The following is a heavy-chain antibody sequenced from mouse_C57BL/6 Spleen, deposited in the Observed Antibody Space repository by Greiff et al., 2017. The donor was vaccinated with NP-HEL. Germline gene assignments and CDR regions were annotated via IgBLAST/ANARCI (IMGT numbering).Heavy chain of an antibody. CDR3: ARIYYGNPEDFDY. CDR2: IYPGDGDT. D-gene: IGHD2-1*01. CDR1: GYAFSSYW. Sequence: VKLQESGAELVKPGASVKISCKASGYAFSSYWMNWVKQRPGKGLEWIGQIYPGDGDTNYNGKFKGKATLTADKSSSTAYMQLSSLTSEDSAVYFCARIYYGNPEDFDYWGQGTTLTVSS. J-gene: IGHJ2*01. V-gene: IGHV1-80*01.